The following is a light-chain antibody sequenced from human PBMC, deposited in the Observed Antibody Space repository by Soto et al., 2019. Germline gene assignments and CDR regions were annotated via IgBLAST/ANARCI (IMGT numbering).Light chain of an antibody. CDR2: GAS. Sequence: EIVMTQSPATLSXXPXXXXTXXXRASQSVSSNLAWYQQKPGQAPRLLIYGASTRATGIPARFSGSGSGTEFTLTISSLQSEDFAVYYCQQYNNWLSLTFGGGTKVDI. J-gene: IGKJ4*01. V-gene: IGKV3-15*01. CDR1: QSVSSN. CDR3: QQYNNWLSLT.